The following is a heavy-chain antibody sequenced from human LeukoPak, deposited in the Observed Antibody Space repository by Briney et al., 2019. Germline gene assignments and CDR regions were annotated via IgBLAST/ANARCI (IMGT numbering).Heavy chain of an antibody. CDR1: GFTFSDYA. J-gene: IGHJ6*03. V-gene: IGHV3-23*01. Sequence: GGSLRLSCAASGFTFSDYAMTWVRQAPGKGLEWVSSISGSSSTTYYADSVKGRFTISRDNAKNTLYLQMNSLRAEDTAVYYCTTDYYYYMDVWGKGTTVTVSS. D-gene: IGHD1-1*01. CDR2: ISGSSSTT. CDR3: TTDYYYYMDV.